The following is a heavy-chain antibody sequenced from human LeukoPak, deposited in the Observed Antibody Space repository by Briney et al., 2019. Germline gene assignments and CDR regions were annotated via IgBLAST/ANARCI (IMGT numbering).Heavy chain of an antibody. D-gene: IGHD3-10*01. Sequence: SETLSLTCTVSGGSISPYYWTWIRQPPGKGLEWIGYIYYSGSTNYNPSLKSRVTISVDTSKNQFSLKLSSVTAADTAVYYCARDRDFGSGRPLNYWGQGTLVTVSS. J-gene: IGHJ4*02. CDR1: GGSISPYY. CDR2: IYYSGST. V-gene: IGHV4-59*01. CDR3: ARDRDFGSGRPLNY.